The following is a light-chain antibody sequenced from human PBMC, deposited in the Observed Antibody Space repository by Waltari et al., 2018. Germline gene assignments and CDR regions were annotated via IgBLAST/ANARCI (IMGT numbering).Light chain of an antibody. CDR3: QQYKRYPPT. J-gene: IGKJ4*01. CDR2: KAS. V-gene: IGKV1-5*03. Sequence: DIQMTQSPSTLTASVGDRVTITCRTSQSMSTWLAWYKQKPGKAPKLLIYKASSLENEVPSRFSGSGSGTEFTLTISSLQPDDFAAFYCQQYKRYPPTFGGGTKVDIK. CDR1: QSMSTW.